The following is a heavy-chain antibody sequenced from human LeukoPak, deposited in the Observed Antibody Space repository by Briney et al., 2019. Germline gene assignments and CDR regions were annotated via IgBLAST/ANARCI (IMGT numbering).Heavy chain of an antibody. J-gene: IGHJ4*02. D-gene: IGHD4-11*01. V-gene: IGHV3-23*01. CDR2: ISGSGGST. CDR3: AKEGANTVTSKKFFDY. CDR1: GFTFSTYV. Sequence: GGSLRLSCAASGFTFSTYVMSGVRQAPGKGLEWVSAISGSGGSTYYADSVKGRFTISRDNSKNTLYLQMNSLRAEDTALYYCAKEGANTVTSKKFFDYWGQGTLVTVSS.